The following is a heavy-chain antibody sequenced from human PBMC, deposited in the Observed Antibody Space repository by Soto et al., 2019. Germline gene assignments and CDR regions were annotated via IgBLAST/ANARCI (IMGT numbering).Heavy chain of an antibody. D-gene: IGHD3-22*01. CDR1: GYTFTSYY. CDR2: INPSGGST. J-gene: IGHJ4*02. V-gene: IGHV1-46*03. CDR3: ARDLSTYYYDSSGYSY. Sequence: ASVKGSCKASGYTFTSYYMHWVRQAPGQGLEWMGIINPSGGSTSYAQKFQGRVTMTRDTSTSTVYMELSSLRSEDTAVYYCARDLSTYYYDSSGYSYWGQGTLVTSPQ.